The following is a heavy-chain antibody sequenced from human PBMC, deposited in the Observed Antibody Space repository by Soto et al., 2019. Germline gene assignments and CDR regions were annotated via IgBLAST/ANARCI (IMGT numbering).Heavy chain of an antibody. Sequence: QVQLVQSGAEVKKPRASVKVSCKASGGTFSSYAIRWVRQAPGQGLEWMGGIIPIFGTGNYAQTFQGRVTITADKYPHAAYIDLSSLRYAGTAVYFCARNSGSTEDYYYGMGVWGQGTTVTFSS. CDR1: GGTFSSYA. J-gene: IGHJ6*02. CDR2: IIPIFGTG. D-gene: IGHD1-26*01. V-gene: IGHV1-69*06. CDR3: ARNSGSTEDYYYGMGV.